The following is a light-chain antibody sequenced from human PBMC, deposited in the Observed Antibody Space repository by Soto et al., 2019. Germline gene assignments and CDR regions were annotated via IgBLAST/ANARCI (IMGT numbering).Light chain of an antibody. CDR1: SSDIGSYDH. J-gene: IGLJ1*01. CDR2: AVS. CDR3: ISYTDRQSYL. V-gene: IGLV2-14*03. Sequence: QSVLTQPASVSGSPGQSITISCSGTSSDIGSYDHVAWYQQFPGKSPKLIIYAVSDRPSGVSDRFSGSKSGISASLTISRLQTEDEADYYCISYTDRQSYLFGTGTKGTVL.